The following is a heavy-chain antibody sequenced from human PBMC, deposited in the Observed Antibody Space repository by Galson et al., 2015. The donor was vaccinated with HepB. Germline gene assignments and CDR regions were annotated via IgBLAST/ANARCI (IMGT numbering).Heavy chain of an antibody. CDR2: IYPGDSDT. Sequence: QSGAEVKKPGESLKISCKGSGYSFTSYWIGWVRQMPGKGLEWMGIIYPGDSDTRYSPSFQGQVTISADKSISTAYLQWSSLKASDTAMYYCARQAAAPGIVGALEGWFDPWGQGTLVTVSS. J-gene: IGHJ5*02. D-gene: IGHD1-26*01. V-gene: IGHV5-51*01. CDR3: ARQAAAPGIVGALEGWFDP. CDR1: GYSFTSYW.